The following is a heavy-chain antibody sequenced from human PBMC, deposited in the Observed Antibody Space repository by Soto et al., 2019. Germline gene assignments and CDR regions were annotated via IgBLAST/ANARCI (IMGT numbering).Heavy chain of an antibody. D-gene: IGHD3-22*01. J-gene: IGHJ3*01. CDR3: AKDGVHYDSTGRDAFDL. V-gene: IGHV3-23*01. CDR1: GFTFSTFA. Sequence: GGSLRLSCAASGFTFSTFAMSWVRQAPGKGPEWVSAISGSGDNTYYADSVKGRFTISRDNSKNTLYLQMNSLTAEDTAIYYCAKDGVHYDSTGRDAFDLWGQGTMVTVSS. CDR2: ISGSGDNT.